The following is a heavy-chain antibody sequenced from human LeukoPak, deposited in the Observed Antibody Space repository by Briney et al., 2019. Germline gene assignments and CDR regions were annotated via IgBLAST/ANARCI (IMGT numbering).Heavy chain of an antibody. CDR2: ISGYNGDT. J-gene: IGHJ6*02. Sequence: ASVKVSCKTSGYTFTSYGISWVRQAPGQGLEWMGWISGYNGDTHYAQNRQDTVTMTTDTSTSTAYMDVRSLRSDDTAVYYCARAGADSAAYFYYAMYVWGQGATVTVAS. CDR3: ARAGADSAAYFYYAMYV. CDR1: GYTFTSYG. V-gene: IGHV1-18*01. D-gene: IGHD2-15*01.